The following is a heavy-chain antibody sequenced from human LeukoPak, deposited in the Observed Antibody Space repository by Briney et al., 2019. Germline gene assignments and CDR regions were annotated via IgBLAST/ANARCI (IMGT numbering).Heavy chain of an antibody. CDR1: GGSISDYY. D-gene: IGHD5-12*01. J-gene: IGHJ4*02. CDR3: ARGDIVATIFDY. V-gene: IGHV4-4*07. Sequence: PSETLSLTCSVSGGSISDYYWSWIRQPAGKGLEWIGRIYSSGSTNYNPSLTSRVTMSVDTSNNQFSLKLSSVTAADTAVYYCARGDIVATIFDYWGQGTLVTVSS. CDR2: IYSSGST.